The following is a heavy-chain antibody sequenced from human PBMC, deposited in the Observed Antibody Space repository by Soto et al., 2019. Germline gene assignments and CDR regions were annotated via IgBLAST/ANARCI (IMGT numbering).Heavy chain of an antibody. V-gene: IGHV4-31*03. CDR1: GGSISSGGYY. J-gene: IGHJ5*02. D-gene: IGHD2-2*01. CDR3: ARVGDIVVVPAASQFDP. Sequence: PSETLSLTCTVSGGSISSGGYYWSWIRQHPGKGLEWIGYIYYSGSTYYNPSLKSRVTISVDTSKNQFSLKLSSVTAADTAVYYCARVGDIVVVPAASQFDPWGQGTLVTVSS. CDR2: IYYSGST.